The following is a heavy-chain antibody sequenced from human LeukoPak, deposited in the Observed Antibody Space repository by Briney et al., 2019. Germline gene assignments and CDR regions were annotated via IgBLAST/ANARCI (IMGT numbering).Heavy chain of an antibody. V-gene: IGHV3-11*01. CDR2: ISSSGSTI. Sequence: PGGSLRLSCAASGFTFSDYYMSWIRQAPGKGLEWVSYISSSGSTIYYADSVKGRFTISRDNAKNSLYLQMNSLRAEGTAVYYCARQEPPVEAHYDFWSGYYRPYYYGSGSPGGMDVWGQGTTVTVSS. D-gene: IGHD3-3*01. J-gene: IGHJ6*02. CDR1: GFTFSDYY. CDR3: ARQEPPVEAHYDFWSGYYRPYYYGSGSPGGMDV.